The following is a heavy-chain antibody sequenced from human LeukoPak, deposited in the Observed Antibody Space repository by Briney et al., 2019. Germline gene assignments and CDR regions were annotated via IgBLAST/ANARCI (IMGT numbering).Heavy chain of an antibody. CDR2: ISWNSADI. Sequence: PAGGSLRLSCAASGFAFDEYAMHWVRQVPGKGLEWLVGISWNSADITYADSVKGRFTVSRDNAGNSLYLQMDSLRREDWALYYCVKEPTERYYFDFWGQGTLVSVSS. V-gene: IGHV3-9*01. D-gene: IGHD5-24*01. CDR1: GFAFDEYA. J-gene: IGHJ4*02. CDR3: VKEPTERYYFDF.